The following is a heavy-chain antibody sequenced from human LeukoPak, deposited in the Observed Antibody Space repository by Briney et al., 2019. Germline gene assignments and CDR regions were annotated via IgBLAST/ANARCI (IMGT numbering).Heavy chain of an antibody. CDR1: GFTFDDYA. Sequence: GRSLRLSCAASGFTFDDYAMHWVRQAPGKGLEWVSGISWNSGSIGYADSVKGRFTISRDNAKNSLYLQMNSLRAEDMALYYCAKDQGLRWSGYYKGNWFDPWGQGTLVTVSS. CDR2: ISWNSGSI. CDR3: AKDQGLRWSGYYKGNWFDP. V-gene: IGHV3-9*03. D-gene: IGHD3-3*01. J-gene: IGHJ5*02.